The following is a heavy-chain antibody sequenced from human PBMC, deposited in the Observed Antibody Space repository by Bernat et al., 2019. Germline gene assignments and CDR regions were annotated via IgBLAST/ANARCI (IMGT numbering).Heavy chain of an antibody. CDR3: ARAAFWSGYLNHDAFDI. D-gene: IGHD3-3*01. V-gene: IGHV3-53*01. Sequence: EVQLLESGGGLVKPGGSLRLSCAASGLTVSSNYMSCVRQAPGKGLEWVSDIYSGGSTYNADSVKGRFTISSDNSKNTLYLQMNSLRAEDTAVYYCARAAFWSGYLNHDAFDIWGQGTMVTVSS. J-gene: IGHJ3*02. CDR2: IYSGGST. CDR1: GLTVSSNY.